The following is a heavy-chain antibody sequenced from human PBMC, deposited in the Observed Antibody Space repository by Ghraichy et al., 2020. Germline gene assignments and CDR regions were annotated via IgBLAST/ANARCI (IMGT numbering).Heavy chain of an antibody. CDR2: IYHSGST. D-gene: IGHD6-19*01. V-gene: IGHV4-38-2*02. CDR3: ARDRGIAVAGGSYNWFDP. CDR1: GYSISSGYY. Sequence: SETLSLTCGVSGYSISSGYYWGWIRQPPGKGLEWIGSIYHSGSTYYNPSIKSRVTISVDTSKNQFSLKLSSVTAADTAVYYCARDRGIAVAGGSYNWFDPWGQGTLVTVSS. J-gene: IGHJ5*02.